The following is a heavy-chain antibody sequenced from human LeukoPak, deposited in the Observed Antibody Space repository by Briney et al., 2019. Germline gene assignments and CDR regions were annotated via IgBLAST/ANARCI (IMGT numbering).Heavy chain of an antibody. CDR2: IKSDGSSI. CDR1: GFTFSSYW. Sequence: PGGSLRLSCEASGFTFSSYWMHWVRQAPGKGLVWVSRIKSDGSSISYADSVKGRFTISRDNAKNSLYLQMNSLRAEDTAVYYCARDRRYDYVWGSYLPHYYFDYWGQGTLVTVSS. J-gene: IGHJ4*02. D-gene: IGHD3-16*02. V-gene: IGHV3-74*01. CDR3: ARDRRYDYVWGSYLPHYYFDY.